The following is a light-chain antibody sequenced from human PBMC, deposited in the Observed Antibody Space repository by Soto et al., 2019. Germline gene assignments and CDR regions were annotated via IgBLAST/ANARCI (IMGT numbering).Light chain of an antibody. J-gene: IGLJ2*01. CDR1: SSDVGSYNL. CDR3: CSYAGSSTLV. V-gene: IGLV2-23*02. Sequence: QSVLTQPASVSGSPGQSITISCTGTSSDVGSYNLVSSYQQHPGKAPKLMIYEVSKRPSGVSNRFSGSKSGNTASLTISGLQAEDEADYYCCSYAGSSTLVFGGGTKLTVL. CDR2: EVS.